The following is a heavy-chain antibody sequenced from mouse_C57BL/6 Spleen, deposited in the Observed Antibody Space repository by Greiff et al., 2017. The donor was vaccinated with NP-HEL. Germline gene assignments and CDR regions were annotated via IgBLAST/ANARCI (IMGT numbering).Heavy chain of an antibody. J-gene: IGHJ2*01. Sequence: QVQLQQSGPELVKPGASVEISCKASGYAFSSSWMNWVKQRPGKGLEWIGRIYPGGGDTNYSGKFKGKATLTADKSSSTAYLQLSSLTSEDAAVDFCARGFNTTVVEFDYWGQGTTLTVSA. V-gene: IGHV1-82*01. D-gene: IGHD1-1*01. CDR2: IYPGGGDT. CDR3: ARGFNTTVVEFDY. CDR1: GYAFSSSW.